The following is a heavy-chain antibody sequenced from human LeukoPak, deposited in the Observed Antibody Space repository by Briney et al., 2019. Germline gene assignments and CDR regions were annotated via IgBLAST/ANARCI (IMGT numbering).Heavy chain of an antibody. CDR1: GFTFSSYA. V-gene: IGHV3-23*01. D-gene: IGHD3-10*01. Sequence: GASLRLSCAASGFTFSSYAMSWVRQAPGKGLDWVSGISGSGGSTYYTDSVKGRLTISRDNSKNTLYLQMNSLRAEDTAVYYCAKDMVRGVNSGFDYWGQGTLVTVSS. J-gene: IGHJ4*02. CDR2: ISGSGGST. CDR3: AKDMVRGVNSGFDY.